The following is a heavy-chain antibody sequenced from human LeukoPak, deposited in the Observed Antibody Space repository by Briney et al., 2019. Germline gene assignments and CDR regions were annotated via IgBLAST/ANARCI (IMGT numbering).Heavy chain of an antibody. CDR3: ARRSADYDILTGYYKGGYFDY. CDR2: INHSGST. V-gene: IGHV4-34*01. J-gene: IGHJ4*02. CDR1: GGSFSGYY. Sequence: PSETLSLTCAVYGGSFSGYYWSWIRQPPGKGLEWIGEINHSGSTNYNPSLKSRVTISVGTSKNQFSLELSSVTAADTAVYYCARRSADYDILTGYYKGGYFDYWGQGALVTVSS. D-gene: IGHD3-9*01.